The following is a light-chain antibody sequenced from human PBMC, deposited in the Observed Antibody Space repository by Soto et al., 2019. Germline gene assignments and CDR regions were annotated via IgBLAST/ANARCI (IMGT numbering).Light chain of an antibody. Sequence: DIQMTQSPSSVSASVGDRVTITCRASQHIASWLAWYQRKPGRAPKLLIYAASGLQSGVPSRFSGSGSGTDFTLTISSLQPEDFATYYCQQASGFPPTFGGGTEVEIK. CDR2: AAS. V-gene: IGKV1-12*01. J-gene: IGKJ4*01. CDR3: QQASGFPPT. CDR1: QHIASW.